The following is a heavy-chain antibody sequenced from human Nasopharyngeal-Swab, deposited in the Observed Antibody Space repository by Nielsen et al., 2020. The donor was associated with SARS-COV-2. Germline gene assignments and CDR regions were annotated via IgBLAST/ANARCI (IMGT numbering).Heavy chain of an antibody. CDR2: IYPSGTI. CDR3: ARGINNAFDI. J-gene: IGHJ3*02. CDR1: GDSSSSGSFC. D-gene: IGHD2/OR15-2a*01. Sequence: SETLSLTCAVSGDSSSSGSFCWNWIRQPPGKGLEWIGGIYPSGTIYDNLSLKSRVTISLARSKNQFSLKLSSVTAADTAIYYCARGINNAFDIWGQGTMVTVSS. V-gene: IGHV4-30-2*01.